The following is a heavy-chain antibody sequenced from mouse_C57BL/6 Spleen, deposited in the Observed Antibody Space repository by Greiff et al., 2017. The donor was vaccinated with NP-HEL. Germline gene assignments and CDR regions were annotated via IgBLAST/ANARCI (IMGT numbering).Heavy chain of an antibody. Sequence: EVKLQESGPVLVKPGASVKMSCKASGYTFTDYYMNWVKQSHGKSLEWIGVINPYNGGTSYNQKFKGKATLTVDKSSSTAYMELNSLTSEDSAVYYCARWGYDGDAMDYWGQGTSVTVSS. CDR3: ARWGYDGDAMDY. J-gene: IGHJ4*01. V-gene: IGHV1-19*01. CDR2: INPYNGGT. CDR1: GYTFTDYY. D-gene: IGHD2-3*01.